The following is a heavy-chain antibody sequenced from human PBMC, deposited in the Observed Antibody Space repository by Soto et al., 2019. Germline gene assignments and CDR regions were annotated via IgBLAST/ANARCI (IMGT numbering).Heavy chain of an antibody. J-gene: IGHJ6*02. V-gene: IGHV3-53*02. CDR3: ARVMEFYYYGMDV. D-gene: IGHD3-10*01. CDR2: IYSVGST. Sequence: QLVETGGALIQPGGSLRLSCAASGSTANMNYMAWVRQAPGKGLEWVSVIYSVGSTYYADSVKGRFTVSRDKSKNTLYLQMNSLRAEDTAVYYCARVMEFYYYGMDVWGQGTTVTVSS. CDR1: GSTANMNY.